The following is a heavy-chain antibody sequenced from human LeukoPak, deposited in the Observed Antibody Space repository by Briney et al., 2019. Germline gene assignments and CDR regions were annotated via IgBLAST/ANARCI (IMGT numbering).Heavy chain of an antibody. V-gene: IGHV4-39*01. CDR3: ARLPYYYYGMDV. CDR2: IYYSGST. J-gene: IGHJ6*02. Sequence: KPSETLSLTCTVSGGSIGGSSHYWGWIRQPPGKGLEWIGSIYYSGSTYYNPSLKSRVTISVDTSKNQFSLKLSSVTAADTAVYYCARLPYYYYGMDVWGQGATVTVSS. CDR1: GGSIGGSSHY.